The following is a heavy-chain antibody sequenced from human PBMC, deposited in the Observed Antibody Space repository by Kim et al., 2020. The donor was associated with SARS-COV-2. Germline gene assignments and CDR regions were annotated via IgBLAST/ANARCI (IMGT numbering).Heavy chain of an antibody. CDR3: ARENWNYGGVYYFDY. V-gene: IGHV3-30-3*01. D-gene: IGHD1-7*01. CDR1: GFTFSSYA. J-gene: IGHJ4*02. Sequence: GGSLRLSCAASGFTFSSYAMHWVRQAPGKGLEWVAVISYDGSNKYYADSVKGRFTISRDNSKNTLYLQMNSLRAEDTAVYYCARENWNYGGVYYFDYWGQETLVTVSS. CDR2: ISYDGSNK.